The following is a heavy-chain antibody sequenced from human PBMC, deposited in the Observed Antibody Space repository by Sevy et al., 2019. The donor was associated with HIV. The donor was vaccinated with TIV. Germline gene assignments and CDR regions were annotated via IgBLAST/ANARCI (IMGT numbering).Heavy chain of an antibody. CDR1: GFIFGNYP. V-gene: IGHV3-30*04. CDR2: ISFDGGYK. CDR3: ARGHIQLGAFDI. D-gene: IGHD5-18*01. Sequence: GGSLRLSCVASGFIFGNYPIHWVRQAPGEGLEWVAVISFDGGYKYFGDSVKGRFTISRDNSKNTLYLQMNSLSNEDTAVYYCARGHIQLGAFDIWGPGTKVTVSS. J-gene: IGHJ3*02.